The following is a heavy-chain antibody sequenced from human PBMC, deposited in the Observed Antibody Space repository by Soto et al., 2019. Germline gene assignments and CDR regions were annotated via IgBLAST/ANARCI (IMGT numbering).Heavy chain of an antibody. Sequence: GGSLRLSCAASGFTFSSYAMSWVRQAPGKGLEWVSAISGSGGSTYYADSVKGRFTISRDNSKNTLYLQMNSLRAEDTAVYFCAKPEEHSNYNWFDPWGQGTLVTVSS. J-gene: IGHJ5*02. D-gene: IGHD3-3*02. CDR3: AKPEEHSNYNWFDP. V-gene: IGHV3-23*01. CDR1: GFTFSSYA. CDR2: ISGSGGST.